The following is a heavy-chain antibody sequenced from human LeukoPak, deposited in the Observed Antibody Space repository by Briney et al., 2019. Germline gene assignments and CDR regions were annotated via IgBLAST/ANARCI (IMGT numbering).Heavy chain of an antibody. J-gene: IGHJ4*02. D-gene: IGHD2/OR15-2a*01. CDR1: GGSFSGYY. V-gene: IGHV4-34*01. Sequence: SETLSLTCAVYGGSFSGYYWSWIRQPPGKGLEWIGEINHSGSINYNPSLKSRVTISVDTSKNQFSLKLSSVTAADTAAYYCARYSYKNGTIPTACDYWGQGTLVTVSS. CDR2: INHSGSI. CDR3: ARYSYKNGTIPTACDY.